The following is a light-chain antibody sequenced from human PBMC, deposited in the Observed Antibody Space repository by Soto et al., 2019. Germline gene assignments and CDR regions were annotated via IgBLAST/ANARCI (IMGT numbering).Light chain of an antibody. Sequence: QSVLTQPPPVSGAPGQRVTISCSGSGSNIGAGYDVHWYQLLPGTAPKLLIYDNINRPSGVPDRFSGSKSGTSASLAITGLQAEDEADYYCQSYDSSLSAPYVFGTGTKVTVL. CDR3: QSYDSSLSAPYV. J-gene: IGLJ1*01. CDR1: GSNIGAGYD. CDR2: DNI. V-gene: IGLV1-40*01.